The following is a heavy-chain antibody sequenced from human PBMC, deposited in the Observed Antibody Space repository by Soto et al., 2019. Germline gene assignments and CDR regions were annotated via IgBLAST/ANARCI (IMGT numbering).Heavy chain of an antibody. V-gene: IGHV4-30-4*01. CDR3: ATDRVDIGAIAGGQGMEG. CDR1: GGSISSGDYY. J-gene: IGHJ6*01. Sequence: SETLSLTGTGCGGSISSGDYYWSWIRQPPGKGPQWIGYIYYIGSTYYNPSLKSRVTISVDTSKNQFSLKLSSVTAAGTAVYSCATDRVDIGAIAGGQGMEGWGRGTRIAVCS. CDR2: IYYIGST. D-gene: IGHD5-12*01.